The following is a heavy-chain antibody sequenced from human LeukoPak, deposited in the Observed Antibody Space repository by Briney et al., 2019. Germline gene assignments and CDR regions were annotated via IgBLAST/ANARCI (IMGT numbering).Heavy chain of an antibody. CDR3: ARYLNAQSRAFDI. D-gene: IGHD1-1*01. V-gene: IGHV3-53*01. CDR1: GFTFSSYA. CDR2: IYSAGDT. J-gene: IGHJ3*02. Sequence: PGGSLRLSCAASGFTFSSYAMTWVRQAPGKGLEWVSVIYSAGDTYYTDSVKGRFTISRDNSQNTVYLQMNSLRAEDTAVYYCARYLNAQSRAFDIWGRGTMVTVSS.